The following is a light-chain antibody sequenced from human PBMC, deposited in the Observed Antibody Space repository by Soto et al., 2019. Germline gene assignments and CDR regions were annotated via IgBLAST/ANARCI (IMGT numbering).Light chain of an antibody. V-gene: IGKV1-39*01. J-gene: IGKJ1*01. CDR1: QSISSY. CDR2: AAS. Sequence: DIQLPQSPSFLSASVGARVTITCRASQSISSYLNWYQKKPGKAPKLLIYAASSLQSGVPSRFSGSGSGTDFTLTISSLQPEELATDDGQQRYSTPRTFGQGTKVDIK. CDR3: QQRYSTPRT.